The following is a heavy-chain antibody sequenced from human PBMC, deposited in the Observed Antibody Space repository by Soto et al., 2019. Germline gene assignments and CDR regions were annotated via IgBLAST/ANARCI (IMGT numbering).Heavy chain of an antibody. J-gene: IGHJ5*02. D-gene: IGHD5-18*01. V-gene: IGHV4-31*03. CDR2: IYYSGST. Sequence: PSETLSLTCTVSGGSISSGGYYWSWIRQHPGKGLEWIGYIYYSGSTYYNPSLKSRVTISVDTSKNQFSLKLSSVTAADTAVYYCARGHREVARLWLTLASNWFDPWGQGTLVTVSS. CDR3: ARGHREVARLWLTLASNWFDP. CDR1: GGSISSGGYY.